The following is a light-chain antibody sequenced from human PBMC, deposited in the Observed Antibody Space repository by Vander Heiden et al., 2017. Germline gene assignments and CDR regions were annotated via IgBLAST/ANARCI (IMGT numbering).Light chain of an antibody. CDR1: KWGDKY. CDR2: QDS. J-gene: IGLJ3*02. V-gene: IGLV3-1*01. Sequence: SYELTQPPSVSVSPGQTANITCSGDKWGDKYACWYQQKPGQSPVLVIFQDSRRPSGIPERFSGSNSGNTATLTISETQAMDEADYYCQAWDSSTAVFGGGTKLTVL. CDR3: QAWDSSTAV.